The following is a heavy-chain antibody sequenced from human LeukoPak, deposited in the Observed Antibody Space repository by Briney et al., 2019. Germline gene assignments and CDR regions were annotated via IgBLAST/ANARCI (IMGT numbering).Heavy chain of an antibody. D-gene: IGHD1-1*01. V-gene: IGHV1-58*01. CDR3: AAETVREADFYYYGMDV. J-gene: IGHJ6*02. CDR2: IVVGSGNT. CDR1: RFTFTSSA. Sequence: ASVKVSCKASRFTFTSSAVQWVRQARGRRLEWIGWIVVGSGNTNYAQKFQERVTITRDMSTSTAYMELSSLRSEDTAVYYCAAETVREADFYYYGMDVWGQGTTVTVSS.